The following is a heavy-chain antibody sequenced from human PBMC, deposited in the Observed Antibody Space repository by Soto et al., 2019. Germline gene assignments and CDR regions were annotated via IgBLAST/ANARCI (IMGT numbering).Heavy chain of an antibody. Sequence: EVQLVESGGGPVQPRKSLRISCAASGFTFSRYAMNWVRQAPGKGLEWVSYISVGGGSIFYSDSVKGRFTISRDDAQNSVYLQMNSLRDEDTALYFCVSDDQWAFDVWGQGTMVIVSS. D-gene: IGHD6-19*01. CDR2: ISVGGGSI. V-gene: IGHV3-48*02. J-gene: IGHJ3*01. CDR3: VSDDQWAFDV. CDR1: GFTFSRYA.